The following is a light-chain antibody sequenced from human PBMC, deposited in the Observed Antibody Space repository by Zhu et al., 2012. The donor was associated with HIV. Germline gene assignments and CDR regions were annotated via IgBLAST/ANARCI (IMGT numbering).Light chain of an antibody. CDR2: GTS. CDR1: QTISGTY. V-gene: IGKV3-20*01. CDR3: QQFGTS. J-gene: IGKJ1*01. Sequence: EVVLTQSPGTLSLSPGERATLSCRASQTISGTYLAWYQQKPGQAPRLLIYGTSSRATGIPDRFSGSGSGTDFTLTITRLEPEDFAVYYCQQFGTSFGQGTEGGSQT.